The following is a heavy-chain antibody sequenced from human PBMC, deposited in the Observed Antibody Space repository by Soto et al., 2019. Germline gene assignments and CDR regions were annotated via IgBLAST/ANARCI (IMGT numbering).Heavy chain of an antibody. CDR1: GYTPTNYD. J-gene: IGHJ4*02. CDR2: ISAYNGNT. D-gene: IGHD1-26*01. V-gene: IGHV1-18*01. CDR3: ARGLYRRGTYYAFDN. Sequence: QVPLVQSGPEVKKPGASVKVSCKTSGYTPTNYDIGWVRQAPGQGLEYMGWISAYNGNTNYARKLQDRVTLTPDTSTRTAYMELRSLQSDDTAIYYCARGLYRRGTYYAFDNWGQGTLVTVSS.